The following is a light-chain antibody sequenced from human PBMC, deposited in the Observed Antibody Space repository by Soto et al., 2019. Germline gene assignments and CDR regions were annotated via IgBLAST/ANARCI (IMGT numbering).Light chain of an antibody. CDR3: TSYTSSNTYV. CDR1: SSDVGGYNY. V-gene: IGLV2-14*01. Sequence: QSALTQPASVSGSPGQSTTISCTGTSSDVGGYNYVSWYQQHPGEAPKLMIYDVSNRPSGVSYRFSGSKSGNTASLTISGLQAEDEADYYCTSYTSSNTYVVGTGTKVTVL. CDR2: DVS. J-gene: IGLJ1*01.